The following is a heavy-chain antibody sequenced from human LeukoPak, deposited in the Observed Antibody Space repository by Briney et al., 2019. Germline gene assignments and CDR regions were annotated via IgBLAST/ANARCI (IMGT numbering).Heavy chain of an antibody. CDR2: ISGSGDNI. D-gene: IGHD2-15*01. CDR1: GFTFSNYA. Sequence: GGSLRLSCAASGFTFSNYAMTWVRQAPGKRLEWVSAISGSGDNIYYADSVEGRFTISRDNSKNTLSLQMNSLRAEDTAVYYCAKARTYCSGGSCFYDYWGQGTPVTVSS. CDR3: AKARTYCSGGSCFYDY. V-gene: IGHV3-23*01. J-gene: IGHJ4*02.